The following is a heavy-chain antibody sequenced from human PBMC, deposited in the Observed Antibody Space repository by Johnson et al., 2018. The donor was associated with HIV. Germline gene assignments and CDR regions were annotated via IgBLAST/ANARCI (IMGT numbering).Heavy chain of an antibody. D-gene: IGHD3-22*01. CDR3: ASFLGYYDSNGYYFGDGFDV. Sequence: AAGGVTFSNYAMSWVRQAPGKGLEWVSAISGSGDTAYYADSVKGRFTISRDNAKNSLYLQMNSLEAEDTAWYYCASFLGYYDSNGYYFGDGFDVWGRGTMVTVSS. J-gene: IGHJ3*01. V-gene: IGHV3-23*01. CDR2: ISGSGDTA. CDR1: GVTFSNYA.